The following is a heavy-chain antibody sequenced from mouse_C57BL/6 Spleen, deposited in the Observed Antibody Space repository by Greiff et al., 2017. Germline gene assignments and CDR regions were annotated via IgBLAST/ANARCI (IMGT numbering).Heavy chain of an antibody. CDR3: AREGDYYGSSYLGYFDV. Sequence: EVKLMESGGGLVKPGGSLKLSCAASGFTFSSYAMSWVRQTPEKRLEWVATISDGGSYTYYPDNVKGRFTISRDNAKNNLYLQMSHLKSEDTAMYYCAREGDYYGSSYLGYFDVWGTGTTVTVSS. J-gene: IGHJ1*03. CDR2: ISDGGSYT. V-gene: IGHV5-4*01. CDR1: GFTFSSYA. D-gene: IGHD1-1*01.